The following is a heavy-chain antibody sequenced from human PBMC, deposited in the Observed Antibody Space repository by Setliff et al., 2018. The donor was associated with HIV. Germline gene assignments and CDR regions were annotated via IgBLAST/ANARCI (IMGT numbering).Heavy chain of an antibody. CDR2: ISSSGNT. J-gene: IGHJ3*02. D-gene: IGHD2-2*01. CDR3: ARLKPPSCSSRSCYWGAFDI. Sequence: PSETLSLTCTVSGGSIRTGDYYWNWIRQRPGKGLEWIGYISSSGNTYSNPSLKNRLIRSMDTSKNPFSLKLTAVTAADTAVYYCARLKPPSCSSRSCYWGAFDIWGQGAMVTVSS. V-gene: IGHV4-31*03. CDR1: GGSIRTGDYY.